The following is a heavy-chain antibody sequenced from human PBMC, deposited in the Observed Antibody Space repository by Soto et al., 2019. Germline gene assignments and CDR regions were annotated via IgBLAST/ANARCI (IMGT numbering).Heavy chain of an antibody. Sequence: GSLSLSCAASGFTLSDYYMSWIRQAPGKGLEWVSYISSSGTIIYYADSVKGRFTISRDNAKNSLYLQMNSLRAEDTALYYCARWRGGYDILRAFDIWGQGTMVTVSS. V-gene: IGHV3-11*01. D-gene: IGHD3-9*01. CDR2: ISSSGTII. CDR1: GFTLSDYY. J-gene: IGHJ3*02. CDR3: ARWRGGYDILRAFDI.